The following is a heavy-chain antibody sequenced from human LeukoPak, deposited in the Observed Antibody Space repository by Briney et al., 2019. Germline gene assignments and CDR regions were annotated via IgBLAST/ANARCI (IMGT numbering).Heavy chain of an antibody. CDR3: ARVKGGYYQSDY. V-gene: IGHV4-38-2*02. CDR1: GYSISSAYY. D-gene: IGHD3-22*01. J-gene: IGHJ4*02. CDR2: IDHSGNT. Sequence: PSETLSLTCTVSGYSISSAYYWGWIRQPPGKELEWIGSIDHSGNTFCNPSLKSRVTISVDTSKNQFSLKLSSVTAADTAVYYCARVKGGYYQSDYWGQGTLVTVSS.